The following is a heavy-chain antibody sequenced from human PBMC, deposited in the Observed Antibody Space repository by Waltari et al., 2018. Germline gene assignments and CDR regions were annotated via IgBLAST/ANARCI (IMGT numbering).Heavy chain of an antibody. CDR1: SVSVSRYY. CDR2: VHASGTP. CDR3: ARSGDYAEYFQH. D-gene: IGHD4-17*01. V-gene: IGHV4-4*07. J-gene: IGHJ1*01. Sequence: QVQLQESGPGLVKPSETLSLICTVSSVSVSRYYWNWIRQSAGKGLEWIGHVHASGTPKYNPSLRSRVTVSLDASKNQFSLKLTSVTAADTAVYYCARSGDYAEYFQHWGLGTLLTVSS.